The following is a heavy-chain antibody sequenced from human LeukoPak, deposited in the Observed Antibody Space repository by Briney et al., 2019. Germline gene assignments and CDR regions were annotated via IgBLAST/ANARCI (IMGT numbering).Heavy chain of an antibody. J-gene: IGHJ4*02. D-gene: IGHD3-22*01. CDR1: GGSISSGGYY. CDR3: ARVADSSGYSIDY. Sequence: SETLSLTCTVSGGSISSGGYYWSWIRQHPGKGLEWIGYIYYSGSTYYNPSLKSRVTISVDTSKNQFSLKLSSVTAADTAVYYWARVADSSGYSIDYWGQGTLVTVSS. V-gene: IGHV4-31*03. CDR2: IYYSGST.